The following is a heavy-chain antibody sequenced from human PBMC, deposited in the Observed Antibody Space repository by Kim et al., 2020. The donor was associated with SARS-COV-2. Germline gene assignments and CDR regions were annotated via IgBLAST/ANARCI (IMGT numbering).Heavy chain of an antibody. CDR2: INTNTGNP. CDR3: AREEKGIDY. CDR1: GYTFTSYA. J-gene: IGHJ4*02. V-gene: IGHV7-4-1*02. Sequence: ASVKVSCKASGYTFTSYAINWVRQAPGQGLEWMGWINTNTGNPTYAQGFRGRFVLSLDTSVSTAYLQTSSLKAEDTAVYYCAREEKGIDYWGQGTLITVS.